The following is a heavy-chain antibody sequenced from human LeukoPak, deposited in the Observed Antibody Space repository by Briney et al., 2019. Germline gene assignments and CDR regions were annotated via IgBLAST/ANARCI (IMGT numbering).Heavy chain of an antibody. CDR3: ARDAKSYYDSSGLPADYFDY. Sequence: ASVKVSCKASGYTFTSYYMHWVRQAPGQGLEWMGIINPSGGSTSYAQKFQGRVTMTRDMSTSTVYMELSSLRSEDTAVYYCARDAKSYYDSSGLPADYFDYWGQGTLVTVSS. V-gene: IGHV1-46*01. D-gene: IGHD3-22*01. CDR1: GYTFTSYY. J-gene: IGHJ4*02. CDR2: INPSGGST.